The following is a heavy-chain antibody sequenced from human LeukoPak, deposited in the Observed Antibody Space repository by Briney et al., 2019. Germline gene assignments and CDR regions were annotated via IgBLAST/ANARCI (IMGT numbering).Heavy chain of an antibody. Sequence: GGSLRLSCAASGFTFSNAWMSWVRQAPGKGLEWVGRIKSKTDGGTTDYAAPVKGRFTISRDNSKNTLYLQMNSLRAEDTAVYYCAKDYGASSWCDYWGQGTLVTVSS. CDR2: IKSKTDGGTT. CDR1: GFTFSNAW. V-gene: IGHV3-15*01. CDR3: AKDYGASSWCDY. D-gene: IGHD6-13*01. J-gene: IGHJ4*02.